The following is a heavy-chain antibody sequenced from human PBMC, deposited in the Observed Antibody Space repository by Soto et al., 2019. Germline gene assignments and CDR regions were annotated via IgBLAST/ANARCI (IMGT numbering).Heavy chain of an antibody. V-gene: IGHV4-31*03. J-gene: IGHJ6*02. D-gene: IGHD4-4*01. CDR3: AIGEGGVTTVTTDYYYGMDV. Sequence: SETLSLTCTVSGGSISSGGYYWSWIRQHPGKGQEWIGYIYYSGSTYYNPSLKSRVTTSVDTSKYQFSLKLSSVTAADTAVYYCAIGEGGVTTVTTDYYYGMDVWGQGTTVTVSS. CDR2: IYYSGST. CDR1: GGSISSGGYY.